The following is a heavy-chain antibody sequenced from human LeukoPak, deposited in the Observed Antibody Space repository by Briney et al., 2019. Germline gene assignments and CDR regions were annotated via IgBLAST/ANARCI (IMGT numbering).Heavy chain of an antibody. CDR2: ISGSAGGT. CDR1: GITLSNYG. D-gene: IGHD3-10*01. J-gene: IGHJ4*02. Sequence: GGSLRLSCAVSGITLSNYGMSWVRQAPGKGLEWVAGISGSAGGTIYAASVKGRFTISRDNPKNTLYLQMDSLRAEDTAVYFCAKRGIVIRAVIIVGFHKEAYYFDDWGQGALVTVSS. V-gene: IGHV3-23*01. CDR3: AKRGIVIRAVIIVGFHKEAYYFDD.